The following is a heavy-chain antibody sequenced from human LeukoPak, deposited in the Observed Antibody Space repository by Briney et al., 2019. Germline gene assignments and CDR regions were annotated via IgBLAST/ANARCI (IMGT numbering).Heavy chain of an antibody. Sequence: SVKVSCKASGGTFSSYAISWVRQAPGQGLEWMGRIIPIFGTANYAQKFQGRVTITTDESTSTAYMELSSLRSEDTAVYCCARERGDDIVVVVAATTWFDPWGQGTLVTVSS. CDR1: GGTFSSYA. CDR3: ARERGDDIVVVVAATTWFDP. CDR2: IIPIFGTA. J-gene: IGHJ5*02. D-gene: IGHD2-15*01. V-gene: IGHV1-69*05.